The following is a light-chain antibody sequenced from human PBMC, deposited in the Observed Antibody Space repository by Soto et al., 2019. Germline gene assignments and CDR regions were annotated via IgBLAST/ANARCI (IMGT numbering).Light chain of an antibody. V-gene: IGLV2-14*01. J-gene: IGLJ1*01. CDR3: SSYTRSSTYYV. CDR1: TSDVGAYNY. Sequence: QSALTQPASVSGSPGQSITISCTGTTSDVGAYNYVSWYQQYPGKAPKLMIYEVTNRPSGVSNRFSGSKSGNTASLTISGLQAEGEADYYCSSYTRSSTYYVFGTGTKLTVL. CDR2: EVT.